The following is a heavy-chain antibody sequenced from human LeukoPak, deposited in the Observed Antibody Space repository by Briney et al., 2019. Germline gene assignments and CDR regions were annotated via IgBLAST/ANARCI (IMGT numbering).Heavy chain of an antibody. D-gene: IGHD2-15*01. CDR2: ISAYNGNT. CDR1: GYTFTSYG. Sequence: PGASVKVSCKASGYTFTSYGISWVRQAPGQVLEWMGWISAYNGNTNYAQKLQGRVTMTTDTSTSTAYMELRSLRSDDTAVYYCARDRGYCSGGSCSAFDYWGQGTLVTVSS. V-gene: IGHV1-18*01. J-gene: IGHJ4*02. CDR3: ARDRGYCSGGSCSAFDY.